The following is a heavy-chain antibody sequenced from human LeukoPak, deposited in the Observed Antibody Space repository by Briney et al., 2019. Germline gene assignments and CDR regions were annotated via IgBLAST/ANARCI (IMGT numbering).Heavy chain of an antibody. CDR2: ISGSGGGT. V-gene: IGHV3-23*01. Sequence: PGGPLRLSCAASGFTFSSYAMRWVGQAPGKGRAGVSAISGSGGGTFHADSVKGQFTISRDNSKNTLYLQMNSLRAEEPAVYYCAKSLTMLVTQSAFDIWGQGTVVSVSS. CDR3: AKSLTMLVTQSAFDI. D-gene: IGHD4-23*01. CDR1: GFTFSSYA. J-gene: IGHJ3*02.